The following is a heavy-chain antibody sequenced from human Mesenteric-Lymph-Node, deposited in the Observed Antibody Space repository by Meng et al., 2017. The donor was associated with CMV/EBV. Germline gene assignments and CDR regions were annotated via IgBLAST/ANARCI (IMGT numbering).Heavy chain of an antibody. CDR2: IIPILGIA. Sequence: SVQVSCKASAGTFSSYTISWVRQAPGQGLEWMGRIIPILGIANYAQKFQGRVTITADKSTSTAYMRLSSLRSEDTAVYYCARDDSYNRFDPWGQGTLVTVSS. CDR3: ARDDSYNRFDP. CDR1: AGTFSSYT. D-gene: IGHD2-15*01. J-gene: IGHJ5*02. V-gene: IGHV1-69*04.